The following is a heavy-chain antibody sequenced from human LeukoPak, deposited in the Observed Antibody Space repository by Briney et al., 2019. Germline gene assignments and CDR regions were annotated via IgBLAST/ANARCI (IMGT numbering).Heavy chain of an antibody. CDR1: GYSINSGYY. CDR3: TYSGSNYPDY. J-gene: IGHJ4*02. D-gene: IGHD1-26*01. Sequence: SETLSLTCTVSGYSINSGYYWGWIRQPPGKGLEWIGSIYHSGSTYYNPSLKSRVTISLGTSKNQFSLRLSSVTAADTAVYYCTYSGSNYPDYWGQGTLVIVSS. CDR2: IYHSGST. V-gene: IGHV4-38-2*02.